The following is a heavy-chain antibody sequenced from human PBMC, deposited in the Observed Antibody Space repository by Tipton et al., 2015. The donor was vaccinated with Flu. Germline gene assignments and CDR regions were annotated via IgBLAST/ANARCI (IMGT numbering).Heavy chain of an antibody. CDR1: GFTFSSYE. J-gene: IGHJ4*02. CDR2: ISSSGSTI. CDR3: AKDKRYCSGTSCWDFDY. V-gene: IGHV3-48*03. D-gene: IGHD2-2*01. Sequence: SLRLSCAASGFTFSSYEMNWVRQAPGKGLEWVSYISSSGSTIYYADSVKGRFTISRDNAKNSLYLQMNSLRAEDTAVYYCAKDKRYCSGTSCWDFDYWGQGTLVTVSS.